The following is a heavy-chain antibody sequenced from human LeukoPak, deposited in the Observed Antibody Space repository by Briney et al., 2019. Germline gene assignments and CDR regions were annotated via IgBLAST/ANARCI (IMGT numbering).Heavy chain of an antibody. D-gene: IGHD5-12*01. CDR2: IYYSGST. CDR3: ARDDSGGYDSFDY. V-gene: IGHV4-39*07. Sequence: SETLSLTCTVSGGSISSSSYYWGWIRQPPGKGLEWIGSIYYSGSTYYNPSLKSRVTISVDTSKNQFSLKLSSVTAADTAVYYCARDDSGGYDSFDYWGQGTLVTVSS. CDR1: GGSISSSSYY. J-gene: IGHJ4*02.